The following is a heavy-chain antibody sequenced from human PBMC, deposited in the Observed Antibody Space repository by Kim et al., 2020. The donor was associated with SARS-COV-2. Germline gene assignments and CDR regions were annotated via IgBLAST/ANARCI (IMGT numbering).Heavy chain of an antibody. D-gene: IGHD3-22*01. CDR2: ISYDGSNK. V-gene: IGHV3-30-3*01. Sequence: GGSLRLSCAASGFTFSSYAMHWVRQAPGKGLEWVAVISYDGSNKYYADSVKGRFTISRDNSKNTLYLQMNSLRAEDTAVYYCARDGPHYYDSSGYYFPENRPMFDYWGQGTLVTVSS. CDR1: GFTFSSYA. CDR3: ARDGPHYYDSSGYYFPENRPMFDY. J-gene: IGHJ4*02.